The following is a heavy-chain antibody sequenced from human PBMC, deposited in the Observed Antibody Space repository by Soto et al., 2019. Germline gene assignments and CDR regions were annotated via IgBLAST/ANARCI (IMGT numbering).Heavy chain of an antibody. Sequence: SLKISCKGSGYSFTSYWIGWVRQMPGKGLEWMGIIYPGDSDTRYSPSFQGQVTISADKSISTAYLQWSSLKASDTAMYYRATAHYYDSSGYYFPFDYWGQGTLLTVSS. CDR2: IYPGDSDT. J-gene: IGHJ4*02. CDR1: GYSFTSYW. CDR3: ATAHYYDSSGYYFPFDY. D-gene: IGHD3-22*01. V-gene: IGHV5-51*01.